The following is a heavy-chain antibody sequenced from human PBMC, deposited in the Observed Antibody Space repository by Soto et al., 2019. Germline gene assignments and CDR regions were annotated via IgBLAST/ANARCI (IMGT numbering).Heavy chain of an antibody. Sequence: ASVKVSCKASGYTFTSYDINWVRQATGQGLERMGWMNPNSGNTGYAQKFQGRVTMTRNTSISTAYMELSSLRSEETAVYYCAVQLRYFDWLEDYWGQGILVTVSS. J-gene: IGHJ4*02. V-gene: IGHV1-8*01. CDR2: MNPNSGNT. CDR3: AVQLRYFDWLEDY. D-gene: IGHD3-9*01. CDR1: GYTFTSYD.